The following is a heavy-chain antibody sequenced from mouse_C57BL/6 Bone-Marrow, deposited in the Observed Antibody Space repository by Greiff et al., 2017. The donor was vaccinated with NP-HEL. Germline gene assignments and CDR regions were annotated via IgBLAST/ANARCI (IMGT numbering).Heavy chain of an antibody. CDR3: ARSMEWGYPAWFAY. D-gene: IGHD2-2*01. J-gene: IGHJ3*01. V-gene: IGHV2-9-1*01. Sequence: VKLMESGPGLVAPSQSLSITCTVSGFSLTSYTISWVRQPPGKGLEWLGVIWTGGGTNYNSALKSRLSISKDNSKSQVFLKMNSLQTDDTARYYCARSMEWGYPAWFAYWGQGTLVTVSA. CDR2: IWTGGGT. CDR1: GFSLTSYT.